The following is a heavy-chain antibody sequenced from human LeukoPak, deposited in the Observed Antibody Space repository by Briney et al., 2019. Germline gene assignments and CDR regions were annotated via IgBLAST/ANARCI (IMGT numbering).Heavy chain of an antibody. CDR2: ISYDGSNK. J-gene: IGHJ4*02. V-gene: IGHV3-30-3*01. CDR3: AREVSGGLDY. Sequence: GGSLRLSCAASGFTFSSYAMHWVRQAPGKGLEWVAVISYDGSNKYYADSVKGRFTISRDNSKNTLYLQMNSLRAEDTAVYYCAREVSGGLDYWGQGTLVTVSS. D-gene: IGHD2-15*01. CDR1: GFTFSSYA.